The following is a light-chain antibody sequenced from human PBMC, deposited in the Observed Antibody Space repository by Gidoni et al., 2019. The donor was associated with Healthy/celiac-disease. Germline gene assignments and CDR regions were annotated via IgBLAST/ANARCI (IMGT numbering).Light chain of an antibody. CDR1: SSDVGCYNY. CDR3: SSYTSSSTSG. V-gene: IGLV2-14*03. J-gene: IGLJ3*02. CDR2: DVS. Sequence: QSALTQPASVSGSPGPSITISCTGTSSDVGCYNYFTWYQQHPGKAPKLMIYDVSNRPSGVSNRFSASKSGNTASLTISGLQAEDEADYYCSSYTSSSTSGFGGGTKLTVL.